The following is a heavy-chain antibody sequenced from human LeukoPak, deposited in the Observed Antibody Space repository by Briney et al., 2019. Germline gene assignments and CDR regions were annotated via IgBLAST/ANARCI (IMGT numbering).Heavy chain of an antibody. CDR1: GFTFSNAW. Sequence: PGGSLRLSCAASGFTFSNAWMSWVRQAPGKGLEWVGRIKSKTDGGTTDYVAPVKSRFTISRDDSKNTLYLQMNSLKTEDTAVYYCTTTIAAAGTTDYWGQGTLVTVSS. CDR3: TTTIAAAGTTDY. CDR2: IKSKTDGGTT. V-gene: IGHV3-15*01. D-gene: IGHD6-13*01. J-gene: IGHJ4*02.